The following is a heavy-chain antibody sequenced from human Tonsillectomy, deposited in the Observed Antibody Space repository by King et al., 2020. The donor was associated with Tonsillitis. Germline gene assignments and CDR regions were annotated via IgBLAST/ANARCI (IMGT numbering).Heavy chain of an antibody. V-gene: IGHV3-9*01. J-gene: IGHJ4*02. CDR3: AKDRGTGARPGVYFDY. D-gene: IGHD6-6*01. Sequence: EVQLVESGGGLVQPGRSLRLSCAASGFFFDDYAMHWVRQAPGKGLEWVASISWNRASIAYADSVRGRFSISRDNAKNFLYLQMNSLDSEDTALYYCAKDRGTGARPGVYFDYWGQGTLVTVSS. CDR1: GFFFDDYA. CDR2: ISWNRASI.